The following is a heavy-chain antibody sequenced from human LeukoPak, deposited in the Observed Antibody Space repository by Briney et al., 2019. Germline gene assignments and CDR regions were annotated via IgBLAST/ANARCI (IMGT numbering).Heavy chain of an antibody. Sequence: GGSLRLSCAASGFTFSSYGMHWVRQAPGKGLEWVAVISYDGSNKYYADSVKGRFTISRDNSKNTLYLQMNSLRAEDTAVYYCARAPLYSGYVDYWGQGTLVTVSS. V-gene: IGHV3-30*03. CDR3: ARAPLYSGYVDY. D-gene: IGHD5-12*01. CDR2: ISYDGSNK. CDR1: GFTFSSYG. J-gene: IGHJ4*02.